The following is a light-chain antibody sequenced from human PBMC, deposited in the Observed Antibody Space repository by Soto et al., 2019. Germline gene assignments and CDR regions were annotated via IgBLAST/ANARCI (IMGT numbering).Light chain of an antibody. CDR3: QQYKTYMYN. Sequence: DIQMTQSPSTLSASVGDRDTITCRASQSIDRWLAWYQQKPGKAPKLLIYRASSLESGVPSRFSGSGSRTEFTLTISSLQTDDFATYYCQQYKTYMYNFAQGTKMEIK. CDR1: QSIDRW. J-gene: IGKJ2*01. V-gene: IGKV1-5*03. CDR2: RAS.